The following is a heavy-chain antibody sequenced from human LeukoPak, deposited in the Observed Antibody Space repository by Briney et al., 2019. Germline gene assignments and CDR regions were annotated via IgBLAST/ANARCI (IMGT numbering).Heavy chain of an antibody. V-gene: IGHV3-53*01. D-gene: IGHD3-9*01. J-gene: IGHJ4*02. Sequence: GGSLRLSCAASGFTVNSNYMNWDRQAPGKGLEWVSVIHSGGSTYYADSVKGRFTISRDISKNTLYFQMNSLRAEDTAVYYCARAQDISTGYHPSGFDSWGQGTLVTVSS. CDR2: IHSGGST. CDR1: GFTVNSNY. CDR3: ARAQDISTGYHPSGFDS.